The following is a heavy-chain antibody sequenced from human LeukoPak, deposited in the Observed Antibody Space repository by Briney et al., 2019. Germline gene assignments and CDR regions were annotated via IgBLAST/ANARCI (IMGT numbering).Heavy chain of an antibody. CDR3: ARGSCSSRRPPRYYFDY. V-gene: IGHV3-33*01. Sequence: PGGSLRLSCAASGFTFSSYGMHWVRQVPGKGLEWVAVIWYDGSNKYYADSVKGRFTISRDNSKNTLYLKMNSLRAEDTAAYYCARGSCSSRRPPRYYFDYWGQGTLVTVSS. CDR2: IWYDGSNK. D-gene: IGHD2-15*01. J-gene: IGHJ4*02. CDR1: GFTFSSYG.